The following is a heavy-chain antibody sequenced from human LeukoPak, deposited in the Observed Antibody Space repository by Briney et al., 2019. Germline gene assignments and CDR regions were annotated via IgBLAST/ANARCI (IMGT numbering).Heavy chain of an antibody. CDR2: ISWNSGSI. Sequence: GGSLRLSCAASGFTFDDYAMHWVRQAPGKGLEWGSGISWNSGSIGYADSVKGRFTISRDNAKNSLNLQMNSLRAEDTALYYCAKDEGPPYWYFDLWGRGTLVTVSS. J-gene: IGHJ2*01. CDR1: GFTFDDYA. CDR3: AKDEGPPYWYFDL. V-gene: IGHV3-9*01.